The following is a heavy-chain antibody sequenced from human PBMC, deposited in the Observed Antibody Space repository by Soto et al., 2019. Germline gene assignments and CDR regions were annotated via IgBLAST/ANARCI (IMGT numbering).Heavy chain of an antibody. V-gene: IGHV3-66*01. J-gene: IGHJ4*02. CDR3: ARNPRPDGGNSAGPIGH. CDR2: IYSDGYT. Sequence: PGGSLRLSCAASGFNVSISYMSWVRQVPGKGLEWVSIIYSDGYTYYAASVKGRFTISRDNFKNTLYLQMSSLRAEDTAVYYCARNPRPDGGNSAGPIGHWGQGTLVTVSS. D-gene: IGHD2-21*01. CDR1: GFNVSISY.